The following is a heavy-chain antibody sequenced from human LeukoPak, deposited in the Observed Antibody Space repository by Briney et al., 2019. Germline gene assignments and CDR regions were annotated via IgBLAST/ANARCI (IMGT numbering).Heavy chain of an antibody. V-gene: IGHV1-69*05. CDR3: ARETTKGATTPGDAFDI. Sequence: SVKVSCKASGGTFSSYAISWGREAPGQGVECMGRIIPIFGTANYAQKFQGRVTITTDESTSTAYMELSSLRSEDTAVYYCARETTKGATTPGDAFDIWGQGTMVTVSS. CDR2: IIPIFGTA. J-gene: IGHJ3*02. CDR1: GGTFSSYA. D-gene: IGHD1-26*01.